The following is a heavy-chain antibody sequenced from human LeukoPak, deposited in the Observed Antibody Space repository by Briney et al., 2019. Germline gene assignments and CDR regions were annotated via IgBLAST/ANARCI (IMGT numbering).Heavy chain of an antibody. CDR1: GGSISSYY. CDR2: IYYSGTT. CDR3: ARGVYIAAAQYGY. J-gene: IGHJ4*02. V-gene: IGHV4-59*01. Sequence: SETLSLTCTVSGGSISSYYWSWIRQPPGKGLEWIGYIYYSGTTNYNPSLKSRVTLSVDTSKNQFSRKLSSVTAADTAVYYCARGVYIAAAQYGYWGQGTLVTVSS. D-gene: IGHD6-13*01.